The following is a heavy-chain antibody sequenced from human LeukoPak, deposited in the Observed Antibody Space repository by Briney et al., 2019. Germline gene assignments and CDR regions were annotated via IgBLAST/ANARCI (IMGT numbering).Heavy chain of an antibody. CDR1: GFTFSSYA. J-gene: IGHJ4*02. Sequence: GGSLRLSCAASGFTFSSYAMSWVHQAPGKGLEWVSAISGSGGSTYYADSVKGRFTISRDNSKNTLYLQMNSLRAGDTAVYYCAKDPGFGVLFDYWGQGTLVTVSS. D-gene: IGHD2-8*01. CDR3: AKDPGFGVLFDY. CDR2: ISGSGGST. V-gene: IGHV3-23*01.